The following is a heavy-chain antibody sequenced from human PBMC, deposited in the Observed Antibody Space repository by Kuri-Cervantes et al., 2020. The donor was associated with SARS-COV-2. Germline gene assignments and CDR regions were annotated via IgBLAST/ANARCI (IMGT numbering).Heavy chain of an antibody. D-gene: IGHD3-3*01. Sequence: SLKISCAASGFTFDDYAIHWVRQAPGKGLEWVAGISWNSGSIGYADSVKGRFTISRDNAKNSLYLQMNSLRAEDMALYYCARGVVPQTYYDFWSGAYNWFDPWGQGTLVTVSS. CDR3: ARGVVPQTYYDFWSGAYNWFDP. CDR1: GFTFDDYA. V-gene: IGHV3-9*03. CDR2: ISWNSGSI. J-gene: IGHJ5*02.